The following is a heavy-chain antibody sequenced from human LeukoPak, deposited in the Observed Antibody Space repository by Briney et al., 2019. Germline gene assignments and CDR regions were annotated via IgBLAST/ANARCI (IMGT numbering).Heavy chain of an antibody. Sequence: GGSLRLSCVGSGFTFRNYGMEWVRQAPGKGLEGVALIWDDGSNKYYADSVKGRFTISKDNSKNTLYLEMNSLRAEDAAMYYCARARGSDNYYVDFWGQGTLVTVSS. CDR1: GFTFRNYG. CDR2: IWDDGSNK. V-gene: IGHV3-33*01. D-gene: IGHD3-10*01. CDR3: ARARGSDNYYVDF. J-gene: IGHJ4*02.